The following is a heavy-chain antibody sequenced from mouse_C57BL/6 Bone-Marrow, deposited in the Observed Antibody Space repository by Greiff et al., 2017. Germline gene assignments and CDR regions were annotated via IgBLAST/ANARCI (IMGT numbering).Heavy chain of an antibody. CDR1: GFTFSDYY. CDR3: SRLFYDYYVSWFAY. V-gene: IGHV5-12*01. D-gene: IGHD1-1*01. Sequence: EVKVVESGGGLVQPGGSLKLSCAASGFTFSDYYMYWVRQTPEKRLEWVAYISNGGGSTYYPDTVKGRFTISRDNAKNTLYLQMSRLKSEDTAMYYCSRLFYDYYVSWFAYWGQGTLVTVSA. J-gene: IGHJ3*01. CDR2: ISNGGGST.